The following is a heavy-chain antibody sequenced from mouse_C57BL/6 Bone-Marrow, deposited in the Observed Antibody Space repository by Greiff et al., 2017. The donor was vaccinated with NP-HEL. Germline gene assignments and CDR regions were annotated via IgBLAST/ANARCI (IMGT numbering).Heavy chain of an antibody. D-gene: IGHD2-4*01. V-gene: IGHV3-8*01. CDR1: GYSITSDY. J-gene: IGHJ1*03. CDR3: ARYHYDYDWYFDV. Sequence: EVKLLESGPGLAKPSQTLSLTCSVTGYSITSDYWNWIRKFPGNKLEYVGYISYSGSTYYNPSLKSRISITRDTSKNQYYLQLNSVTTEDTATYYCARYHYDYDWYFDVWGTGTTVTVSS. CDR2: ISYSGST.